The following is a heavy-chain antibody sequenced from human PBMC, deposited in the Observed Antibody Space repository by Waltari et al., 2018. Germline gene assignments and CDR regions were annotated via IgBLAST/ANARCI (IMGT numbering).Heavy chain of an antibody. CDR2: ISWNSGSI. CDR3: AKDIVGAIGGLGFDY. J-gene: IGHJ4*01. Sequence: EVQLVESGGGLVQPGRSLRLSCAASGFTFDDYAMHWVRQAPGKGLEWVSGISWNSGSIGYADSVKGRFTISRDNAKNSLYLQMNSLRAEDTALYYCAKDIVGAIGGLGFDYWGQEPWSPSPQ. CDR1: GFTFDDYA. V-gene: IGHV3-9*01. D-gene: IGHD1-26*01.